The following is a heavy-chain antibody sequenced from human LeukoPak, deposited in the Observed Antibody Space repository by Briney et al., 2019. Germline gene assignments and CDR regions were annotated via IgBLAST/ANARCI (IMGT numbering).Heavy chain of an antibody. Sequence: SETQSLTCSVSSGSMTDSCWSWFRQAPGKGFEWLGFIYPSGRTEYSPSLRSRVSFSVATSRMEATVRLSSVTASDTAVYYCTREGYNRSGYFLDFWGQGTLVTVSS. CDR2: IYPSGRT. V-gene: IGHV4-59*12. CDR3: TREGYNRSGYFLDF. D-gene: IGHD2-2*03. J-gene: IGHJ4*02. CDR1: SGSMTDSC.